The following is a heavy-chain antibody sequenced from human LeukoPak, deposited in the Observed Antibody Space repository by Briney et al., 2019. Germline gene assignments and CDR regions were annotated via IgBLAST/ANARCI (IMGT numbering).Heavy chain of an antibody. CDR3: ARGSYGYCSSTSCYNHFDY. CDR1: GGSISSYY. V-gene: IGHV4-59*12. D-gene: IGHD2-2*02. CDR2: IYYSGST. J-gene: IGHJ4*02. Sequence: SETLSLTCTVSGGSISSYYWNWIRQPPGKGLEWIGYIYYSGSTNYNPSLKSRVTISVDTSKNQFSLKLSSVTAADTAVYYCARGSYGYCSSTSCYNHFDYWGQGTLVTVSS.